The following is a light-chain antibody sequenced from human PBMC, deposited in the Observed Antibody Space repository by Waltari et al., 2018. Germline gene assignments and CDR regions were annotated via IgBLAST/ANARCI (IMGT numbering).Light chain of an antibody. Sequence: ENVLTQSPGTLSLSPGESATLSCRASQSVSSNYLAWYQQKPGQAPRLLIYDASSRATGIPDRFSGSGSGTDFTLTISRLEPEDFAVYYCQQSYITPVTFGQGTKVEI. CDR3: QQSYITPVT. CDR1: QSVSSNY. CDR2: DAS. V-gene: IGKV3-20*01. J-gene: IGKJ1*01.